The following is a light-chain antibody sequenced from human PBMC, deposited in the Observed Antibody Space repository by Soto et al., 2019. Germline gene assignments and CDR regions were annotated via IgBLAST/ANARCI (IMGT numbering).Light chain of an antibody. CDR1: QSLVHSDGDTY. CDR2: KIS. J-gene: IGKJ3*01. V-gene: IGKV2-24*01. CDR3: MPPTHVLCT. Sequence: DIVMTQTPLSSPVTLGQPASISCRSSQSLVHSDGDTYLNWLQQRPGQPPRLLIYKISKRFSGVPGTSTVTRAGQDVTVKISRVAAEDVGTDCCMPPTHVLCTVGAGPKADIK.